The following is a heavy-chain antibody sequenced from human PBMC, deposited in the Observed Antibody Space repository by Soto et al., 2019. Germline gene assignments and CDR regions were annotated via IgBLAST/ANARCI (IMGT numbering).Heavy chain of an antibody. Sequence: EVQLLESGGCLVQPVGSLRLSCAASCFTLLIYAISGVSQSPGKGLEWVSAISGSGGSTYYADSVKGRFTIARDNSKNTLYLQMNSLRAEDTAVYYCAKDLTADYWGQGTLVTVSS. V-gene: IGHV3-23*01. CDR2: ISGSGGST. CDR1: CFTLLIYA. J-gene: IGHJ4*02. CDR3: AKDLTADY. D-gene: IGHD2-21*02.